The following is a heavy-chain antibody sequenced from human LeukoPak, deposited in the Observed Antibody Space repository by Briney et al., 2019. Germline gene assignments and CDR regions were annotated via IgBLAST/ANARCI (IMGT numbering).Heavy chain of an antibody. D-gene: IGHD2-21*02. V-gene: IGHV4-59*08. Sequence: SETLSLTCTVSGGSITNYYWSWIRQPPGKGLEWIGYIFYNGATYYNPSLQSRVTISVDTSKNYFSLNLVSVTAADTAMYYCARHDDVPVIRRGFDYWDQGILITVSS. CDR3: ARHDDVPVIRRGFDY. CDR2: IFYNGAT. J-gene: IGHJ4*02. CDR1: GGSITNYY.